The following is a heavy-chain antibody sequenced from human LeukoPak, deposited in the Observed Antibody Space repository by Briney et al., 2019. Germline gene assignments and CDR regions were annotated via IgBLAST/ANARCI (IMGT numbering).Heavy chain of an antibody. CDR2: INHSGST. D-gene: IGHD1-26*01. Sequence: SETLSLTCAVYGGSFSGYYWSWIRQPPGKGLEWIGEINHSGSTNYNPSLESRVTISVDTSKNQFSLKLSSVTAADTAVYYCARGGGSYYFNYWGQGTLVTVSS. CDR1: GGSFSGYY. CDR3: ARGGGSYYFNY. V-gene: IGHV4-34*01. J-gene: IGHJ4*02.